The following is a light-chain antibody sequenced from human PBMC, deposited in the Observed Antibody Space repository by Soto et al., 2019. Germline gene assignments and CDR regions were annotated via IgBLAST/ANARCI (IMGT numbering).Light chain of an antibody. CDR1: QSVSSNY. Sequence: EIVLTQSPGTLSLSPGERDTLSCRASQSVSSNYLAWYQQKPGQAPRLVIYGASSRGTGIPDRVSGSGSGTDFTLTISRLEPEDFAVYYCQQYGTSPRTFGQGTKVEIK. J-gene: IGKJ1*01. CDR3: QQYGTSPRT. V-gene: IGKV3-20*01. CDR2: GAS.